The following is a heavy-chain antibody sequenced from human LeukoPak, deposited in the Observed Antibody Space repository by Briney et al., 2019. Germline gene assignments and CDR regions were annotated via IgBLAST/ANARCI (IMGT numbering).Heavy chain of an antibody. CDR3: ARGFMITFGGSIDY. J-gene: IGHJ4*02. Sequence: GGSLRLSCAASGFTFSSYWMSWVRQAPGKGLEGVANIKQDGSEKYYVDSVKGRFTISRDNAKNSLYLQMNSLRAEDTAVYYCARGFMITFGGSIDYWGQGTLVTVSS. D-gene: IGHD3-16*01. CDR1: GFTFSSYW. CDR2: IKQDGSEK. V-gene: IGHV3-7*01.